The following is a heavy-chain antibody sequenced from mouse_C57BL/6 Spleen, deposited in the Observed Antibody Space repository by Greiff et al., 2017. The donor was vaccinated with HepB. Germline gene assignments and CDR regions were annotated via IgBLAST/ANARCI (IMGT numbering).Heavy chain of an antibody. Sequence: DVHLVESGGGLVKPGGSLKLSCAASGFTFSDYGMHWVRQAPEKGLEWVAYISSGSSTIYYADTVKGRFTISRDNAKNTLFLQMTSLRSEETAMYYCARSDGYYYAMDYWGQGTSVTVSS. CDR3: ARSDGYYYAMDY. CDR1: GFTFSDYG. J-gene: IGHJ4*01. CDR2: ISSGSSTI. D-gene: IGHD2-3*01. V-gene: IGHV5-17*01.